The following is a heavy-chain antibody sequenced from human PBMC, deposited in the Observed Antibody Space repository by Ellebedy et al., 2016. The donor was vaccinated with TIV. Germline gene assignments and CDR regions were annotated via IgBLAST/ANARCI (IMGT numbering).Heavy chain of an antibody. CDR3: ARKSPYDMDV. CDR1: GFTFSNYW. V-gene: IGHV3-23*01. CDR2: IGPTGGDT. Sequence: GGSLRLXCAASGFTFSNYWMIWVRQAPEKGLEWVSSIGPTGGDTYYADSVRGRFTISRDGSKNTLYLQMESLRPEETAIYYCARKSPYDMDVWGQGTTVTVSS. J-gene: IGHJ6*02.